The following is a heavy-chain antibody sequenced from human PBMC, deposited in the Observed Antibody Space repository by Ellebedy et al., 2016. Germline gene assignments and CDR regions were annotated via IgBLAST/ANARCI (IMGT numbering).Heavy chain of an antibody. CDR1: GGSISSSSYY. CDR3: ARDKAPSLNPLLWFGELYNWYFDL. Sequence: SETLSLXXTVSGGSISSSSYYWGWIRQPPGKGLEWIGSIYYSGSTYYNPSLKSRVTISVDTSKNQFSLKLSSVTAADTAVYYCARDKAPSLNPLLWFGELYNWYFDLWGRGTLVTVSS. CDR2: IYYSGST. J-gene: IGHJ2*01. V-gene: IGHV4-39*07. D-gene: IGHD3-10*01.